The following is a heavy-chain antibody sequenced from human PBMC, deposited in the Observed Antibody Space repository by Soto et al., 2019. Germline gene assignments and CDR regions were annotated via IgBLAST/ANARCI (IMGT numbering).Heavy chain of an antibody. CDR2: INAGNGNT. D-gene: IGHD3-3*01. CDR3: AREYYDFWSGYYCWFDP. V-gene: IGHV1-3*01. J-gene: IGHJ5*02. CDR1: GYTFTSYA. Sequence: ASVKVSCKASGYTFTSYAMHWVRQAPGQRLEWMGWINAGNGNTKYSQKFQGRVTITRDTSASTAYMELSSLRSEDTAVYYCAREYYDFWSGYYCWFDPWGQGTLVTVSS.